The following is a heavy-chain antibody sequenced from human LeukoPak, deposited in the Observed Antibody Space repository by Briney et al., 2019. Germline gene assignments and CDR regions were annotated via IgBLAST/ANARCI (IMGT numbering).Heavy chain of an antibody. CDR1: GYTLTEFS. V-gene: IGHV1-24*01. CDR3: ATSMGDAAGVDDFDI. D-gene: IGHD6-13*01. Sequence: ASVKVSCKVSGYTLTEFSMHWVRQAPGKRLEWMGGFDAENGETKYAQKFQGGVTMTEDTSPGTAHMELSSLRSADTVVYYCATSMGDAAGVDDFDIWGQGTLVTVSS. J-gene: IGHJ3*02. CDR2: FDAENGET.